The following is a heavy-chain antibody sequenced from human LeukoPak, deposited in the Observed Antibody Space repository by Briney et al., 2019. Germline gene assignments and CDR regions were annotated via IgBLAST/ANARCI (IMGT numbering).Heavy chain of an antibody. CDR3: ARDRGDSYCSSTSCSLLSYYYYYMDV. J-gene: IGHJ6*03. CDR1: GFTVSSNY. CDR2: IYSGGST. D-gene: IGHD2-2*01. V-gene: IGHV3-53*01. Sequence: GGSLRLSCAASGFTVSSNYMSWVRQAPGKGLEWVSVIYSGGSTYYADSVKGRFTISRDNSKNTLYLQMNSLRAEDTAVYYCARDRGDSYCSSTSCSLLSYYYYYMDVWGKGTTVTVSS.